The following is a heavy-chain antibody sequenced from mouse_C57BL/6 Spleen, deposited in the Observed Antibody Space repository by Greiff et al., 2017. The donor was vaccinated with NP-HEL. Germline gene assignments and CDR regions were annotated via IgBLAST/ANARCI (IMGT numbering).Heavy chain of an antibody. CDR2: INPNNGGT. D-gene: IGHD1-3*01. CDR3: ARRGLTFYAMDY. CDR1: GYTFTDYY. Sequence: EVQLQQSGPELVKPGASVKISCKASGYTFTDYYMNWVKQSHGKSLEWIGDINPNNGGTSYNQKFKGKATLTVDKSSSTAYMELRSLTSEDSAVYYCARRGLTFYAMDYWGQGTSVTVSS. J-gene: IGHJ4*01. V-gene: IGHV1-26*01.